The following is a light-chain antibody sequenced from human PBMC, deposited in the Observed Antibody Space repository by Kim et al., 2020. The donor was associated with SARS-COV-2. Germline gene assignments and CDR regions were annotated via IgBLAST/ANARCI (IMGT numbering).Light chain of an antibody. V-gene: IGKV3-20*01. CDR2: GAS. CDR3: QQYGSSLMYT. J-gene: IGKJ2*01. CDR1: QSVSSSY. Sequence: SPGERATLSGRASQSVSSSYLAWYQQKPGQAPRLLFYGASSRATGIPDRFSGSGSGTDFTLTISRLEPEDFAVYYCQQYGSSLMYTFGQGTKLEI.